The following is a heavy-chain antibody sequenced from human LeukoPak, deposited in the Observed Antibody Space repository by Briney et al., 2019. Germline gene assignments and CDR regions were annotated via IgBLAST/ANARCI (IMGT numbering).Heavy chain of an antibody. CDR2: VSSSSTYI. CDR1: GFTFSSYS. J-gene: IGHJ4*02. Sequence: GGSLRLSCAASGFTFSSYSMNWVRQAPGKGLEWVSSVSSSSTYIYYADSVKGRFTISRDNGRNTLYLQMNSLRVEDTAVYFCASAWSYWGQGALVTVSS. CDR3: ASAWSY. D-gene: IGHD1-1*01. V-gene: IGHV3-21*01.